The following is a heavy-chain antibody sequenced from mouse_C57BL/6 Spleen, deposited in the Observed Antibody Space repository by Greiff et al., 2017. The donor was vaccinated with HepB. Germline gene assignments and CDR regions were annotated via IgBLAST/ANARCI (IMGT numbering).Heavy chain of an antibody. J-gene: IGHJ2*01. CDR2: ISDGGSYT. Sequence: DVKLVESGGGLVKPGGSLKLSCAASGFTFSSYAMSWVRQTPEKRLEWVATISDGGSYTYYPDNVKGRFTISRDNAKNNLYLQMSHLKSEDTAMYYCARAPITTVGAFDYWGQGTTLTVSS. CDR1: GFTFSSYA. CDR3: ARAPITTVGAFDY. D-gene: IGHD1-1*01. V-gene: IGHV5-4*03.